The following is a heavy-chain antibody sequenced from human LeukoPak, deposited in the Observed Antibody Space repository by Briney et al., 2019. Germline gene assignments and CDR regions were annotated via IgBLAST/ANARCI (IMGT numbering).Heavy chain of an antibody. CDR2: ISDSDGNT. J-gene: IGHJ4*02. V-gene: IGHV3-23*01. CDR3: ASALRIYYYFYY. Sequence: PGASLRLSCSASGFTLSSYAMSSGRQAPGNGLEWVSAISDSDGNTYYADSVKGRFTISRDNSKNTLYLQMNSLRVEDTAVYYCASALRIYYYFYYWGQGTLVTVSS. D-gene: IGHD1-26*01. CDR1: GFTLSSYA.